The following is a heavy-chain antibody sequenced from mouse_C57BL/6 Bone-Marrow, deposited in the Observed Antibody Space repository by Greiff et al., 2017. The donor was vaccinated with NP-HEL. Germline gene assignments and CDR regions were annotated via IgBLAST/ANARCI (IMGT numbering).Heavy chain of an antibody. CDR2: ISYDGSN. V-gene: IGHV3-6*01. CDR3: ARVHWGYFDY. CDR1: GYSITSGYY. D-gene: IGHD4-1*01. J-gene: IGHJ2*01. Sequence: EVQVVESGPGLVKPSQSLSLTCSVTGYSITSGYYWNWIRQFPGNKLEWMGYISYDGSNNYNPSLKNRISITRDTSKNQFFLKLNSVTTEDTATYYCARVHWGYFDYWGQGTTLTVSS.